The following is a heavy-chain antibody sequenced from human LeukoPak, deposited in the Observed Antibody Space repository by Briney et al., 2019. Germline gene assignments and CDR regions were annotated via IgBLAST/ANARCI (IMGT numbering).Heavy chain of an antibody. CDR2: INWNSDNI. D-gene: IGHD3-10*01. V-gene: IGHV3-9*03. CDR1: GFTFDDYA. J-gene: IGHJ4*02. CDR3: VKGRIYGSGSPFDC. Sequence: GGSLRLSCAASGFTFDDYAMHWVRQAPGKGLEWVSGINWNSDNIGYADSVKVRFTISRDNAKNTLYLQLGSLRTEDMAVYYCVKGRIYGSGSPFDCWGQGTLVTVSS.